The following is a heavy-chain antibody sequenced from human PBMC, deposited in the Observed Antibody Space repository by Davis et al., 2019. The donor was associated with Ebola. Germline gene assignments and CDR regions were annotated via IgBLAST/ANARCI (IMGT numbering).Heavy chain of an antibody. CDR1: GFHFRTYA. J-gene: IGHJ4*02. D-gene: IGHD2-21*02. CDR3: AKDRVVVTGIFDY. Sequence: GESLKISCAASGFHFRTYAMSWFRQAPGKGPEWVSGISGFGSETHYADSVKGRFIISRDNSQNTVSLQMNTLRAEDTAVYYCAKDRVVVTGIFDYWGQGTLVTVSS. CDR2: ISGFGSET. V-gene: IGHV3-23*01.